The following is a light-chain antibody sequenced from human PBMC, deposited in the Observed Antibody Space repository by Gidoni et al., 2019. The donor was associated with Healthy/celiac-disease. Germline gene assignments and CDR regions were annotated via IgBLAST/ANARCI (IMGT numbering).Light chain of an antibody. CDR1: QSISSS. V-gene: IGKV1-39*01. CDR2: AAS. CDR3: QQSYSTLYT. Sequence: DNQMTQSPSSLSASVGDRVTITCRASQSISSSLNWYQQKPGKAPKLLIYAASSLQSGVPSRFSGSGSGTDFTLTISSLQPEDFATYYCQQSYSTLYTFXXXTKLEIK. J-gene: IGKJ2*01.